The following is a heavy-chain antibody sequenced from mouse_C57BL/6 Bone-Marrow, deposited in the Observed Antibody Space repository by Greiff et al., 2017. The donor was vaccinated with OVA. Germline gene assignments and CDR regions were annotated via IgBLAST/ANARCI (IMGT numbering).Heavy chain of an antibody. CDR1: GYAFTNYL. CDR3: ARGVYYAMDY. CDR2: INPGRGGT. J-gene: IGHJ4*01. V-gene: IGHV1-54*01. Sequence: VQLQQSGAELVRPGTSVKVSCKASGYAFTNYLIEWVKQRPGQGLEWIGVINPGRGGTNYNAKFKGKATLTADKSSSTAYMQLSSLTSEDSAVYFCARGVYYAMDYWGQGTSVTVSS.